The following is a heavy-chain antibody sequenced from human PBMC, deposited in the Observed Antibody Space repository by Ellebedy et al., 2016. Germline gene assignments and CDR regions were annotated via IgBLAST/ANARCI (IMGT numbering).Heavy chain of an antibody. D-gene: IGHD2-2*01. CDR3: AKPFLGYCSNTTCYPYYFDS. CDR2: MSHDGNNK. Sequence: GGSLRLSXAASGFNFQTYAMHWVRQAPGKGLEWVAVMSHDGNNKYYADSLKGRFTISRDNSKTTLFLHLSNLRAEDTAVYYCAKPFLGYCSNTTCYPYYFDSWGQGTLVSVSS. CDR1: GFNFQTYA. J-gene: IGHJ4*02. V-gene: IGHV3-30-3*02.